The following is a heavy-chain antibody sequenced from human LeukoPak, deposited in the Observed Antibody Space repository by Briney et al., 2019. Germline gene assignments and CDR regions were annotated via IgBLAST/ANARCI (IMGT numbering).Heavy chain of an antibody. Sequence: ASVKVSCKASGYTFTSYGISWVRQVPGQGLEWMGWISAYNGNTNYAQKLQGRVTMTTDTSTSTAYMELRSLRSDDTAVYYCVPMVRGVITTWGQGTLVTVSS. CDR2: ISAYNGNT. D-gene: IGHD3-10*01. CDR1: GYTFTSYG. V-gene: IGHV1-18*01. CDR3: VPMVRGVITT. J-gene: IGHJ4*02.